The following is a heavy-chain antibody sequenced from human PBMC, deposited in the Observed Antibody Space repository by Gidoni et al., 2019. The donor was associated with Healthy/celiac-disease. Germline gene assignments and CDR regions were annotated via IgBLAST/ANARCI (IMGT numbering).Heavy chain of an antibody. CDR1: GGSFSGYY. J-gene: IGHJ4*02. CDR2: INHSGST. D-gene: IGHD3-10*01. Sequence: QVQLQQWGAGLLKPSETLSLTCAVYGGSFSGYYWSWIRQPPGKGLEWIGEINHSGSTNYNPSLKSRVTISVDTSKNQFSLKLSSVTAADTAVYYCARGSDYYGSGSYYRYFDYWGQGTLVTVSS. V-gene: IGHV4-34*01. CDR3: ARGSDYYGSGSYYRYFDY.